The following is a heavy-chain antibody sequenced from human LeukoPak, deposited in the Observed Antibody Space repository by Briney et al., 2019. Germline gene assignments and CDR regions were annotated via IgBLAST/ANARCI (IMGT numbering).Heavy chain of an antibody. CDR2: ISAYNGNT. CDR3: ARVGRSSPYCGGDCYSGLGY. Sequence: ASVKVSCKASGYTFTSYGISWVRQAPGQGLEWMGWISAYNGNTNYAQKFQGRVTMTRDTSISTAYMELSRLRSDDTAVYYCARVGRSSPYCGGDCYSGLGYWGQGTLVTVSS. D-gene: IGHD2-21*02. V-gene: IGHV1-18*01. J-gene: IGHJ4*02. CDR1: GYTFTSYG.